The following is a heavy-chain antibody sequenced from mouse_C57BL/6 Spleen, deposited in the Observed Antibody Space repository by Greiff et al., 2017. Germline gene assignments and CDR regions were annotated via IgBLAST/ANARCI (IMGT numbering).Heavy chain of an antibody. D-gene: IGHD1-1*01. V-gene: IGHV2-3*01. CDR1: GSSLTSYG. CDR3: AETLYGSRRWYFDV. CDR2: IWGDGST. J-gene: IGHJ1*03. Sequence: VKLVESGPGLVAPSQSLSITCTVSGSSLTSYGVSWVRQPPGKGLEWLGVIWGDGSTTYPSAPISRLSTRKDNSKSQFFLKLNSLHTDVTASYYGAETLYGSRRWYFDVWGTGTTVTVSS.